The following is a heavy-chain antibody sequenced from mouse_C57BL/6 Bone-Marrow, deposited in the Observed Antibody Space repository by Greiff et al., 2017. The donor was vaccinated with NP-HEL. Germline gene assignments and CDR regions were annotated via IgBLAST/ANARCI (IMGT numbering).Heavy chain of an antibody. D-gene: IGHD2-12*01. CDR3: ARLLNFDY. Sequence: VQLQQPGAELVRPGTSVKLSCKASGYTFTSYWMHWVKQRPGQGLEWIGVIDPSDSYTNYTQQFKGKATLTVDTSSSTAYMQLSSLTSEDSAVYYCARLLNFDYWGKGTTLTVSS. CDR1: GYTFTSYW. CDR2: IDPSDSYT. J-gene: IGHJ2*01. V-gene: IGHV1-59*01.